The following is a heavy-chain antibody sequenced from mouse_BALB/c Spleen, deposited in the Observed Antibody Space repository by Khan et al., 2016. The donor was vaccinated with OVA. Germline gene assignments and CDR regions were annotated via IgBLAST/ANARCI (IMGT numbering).Heavy chain of an antibody. V-gene: IGHV14-3*02. CDR2: IEPQNDDS. CDR3: ATRYGNPFAF. Sequence: EVQLQQSGAELVKPGASVKLSCSASGFNIKDTYIHWMKQRPEQGLEWIGRIEPQNDDSNSGPKFKAKATLTADTYSNTAYQPLSSLTSEDTAVYYCATRYGNPFAFWGQGTLVSVSA. J-gene: IGHJ3*01. D-gene: IGHD2-1*01. CDR1: GFNIKDTY.